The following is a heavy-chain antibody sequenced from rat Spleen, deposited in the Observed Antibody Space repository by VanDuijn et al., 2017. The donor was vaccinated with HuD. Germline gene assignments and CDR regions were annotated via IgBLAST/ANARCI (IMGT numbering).Heavy chain of an antibody. V-gene: IGHV2-45*01. Sequence: QVQLMESGPGLVQPSETLSLTCTVSGFSLTSYNVHWVRQPPGKGLEWMGVMWSGGSTDYNSALKSRLSISRDTSKNQVFLKMNSLQSEDTTTYYCARGGYYSSYVMDAWGQGVMVTVSS. D-gene: IGHD1-2*01. CDR3: ARGGYYSSYVMDA. CDR2: MWSGGST. CDR1: GFSLTSYN. J-gene: IGHJ2*01.